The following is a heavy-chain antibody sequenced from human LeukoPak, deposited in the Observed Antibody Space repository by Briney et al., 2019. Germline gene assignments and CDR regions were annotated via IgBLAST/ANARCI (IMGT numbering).Heavy chain of an antibody. Sequence: GGSLRLSCAASGFTFNNYGMHWVRQAPGKGLEWVADIWYDGSNKYYADSVKGRFTISRDNSKSTLYLQMNSLRAEDTAVYYCVRALIAAVGKDAFDIWGQGTMVTVSS. V-gene: IGHV3-33*08. CDR1: GFTFNNYG. J-gene: IGHJ3*02. CDR2: IWYDGSNK. D-gene: IGHD6-13*01. CDR3: VRALIAAVGKDAFDI.